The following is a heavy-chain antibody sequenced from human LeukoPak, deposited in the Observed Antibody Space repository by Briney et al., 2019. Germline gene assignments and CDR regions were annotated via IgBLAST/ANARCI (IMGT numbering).Heavy chain of an antibody. CDR3: ARGGTYSSRNWFDP. J-gene: IGHJ5*02. Sequence: SETLSLTCIVSGGSVSSGSYYWSWIRQPPGKGLEWIGYIYYSGSTNYNPSLKSRVTISVDTSKNQFSLKLSSVTAADTAVYYCARGGTYSSRNWFDPWGQGTLVTVSS. CDR2: IYYSGST. V-gene: IGHV4-61*01. D-gene: IGHD5-18*01. CDR1: GGSVSSGSYY.